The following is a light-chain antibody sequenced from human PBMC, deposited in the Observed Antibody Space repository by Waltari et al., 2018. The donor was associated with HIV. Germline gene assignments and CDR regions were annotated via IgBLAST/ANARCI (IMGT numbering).Light chain of an antibody. CDR1: NIGSES. J-gene: IGLJ3*02. CDR3: QVWDSDSDHWV. CDR2: DDS. V-gene: IGLV3-21*04. Sequence: SYVLTQPPSVSVAPGKTARITCGGNNIGSESVHWYQQKPGQAPVAVIFDDSDRPSAIPERFSGSNSGNTATLTISGVEAGDEADYYCQVWDSDSDHWVFGGGTKLTVL.